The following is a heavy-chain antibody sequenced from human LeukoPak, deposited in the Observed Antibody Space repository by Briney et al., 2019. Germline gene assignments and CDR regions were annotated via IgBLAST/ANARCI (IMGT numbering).Heavy chain of an antibody. J-gene: IGHJ4*02. D-gene: IGHD2-2*01. CDR3: ARDSCSSTSCLSIDDY. V-gene: IGHV1-2*02. Sequence: ASVKVSSKASGYTLIAYYMHWVRQAPGQGLEWMGWINPNSGGTNYAQKFQGRVTMTRDTSISTVYMERSRLRSDDTAVYYCARDSCSSTSCLSIDDYWGQGTLVTVSS. CDR2: INPNSGGT. CDR1: GYTLIAYY.